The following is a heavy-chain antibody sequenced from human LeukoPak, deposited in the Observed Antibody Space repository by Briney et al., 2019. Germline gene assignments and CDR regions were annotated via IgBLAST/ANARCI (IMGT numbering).Heavy chain of an antibody. Sequence: GGSLRLSCAASGFTFSSYAMSWVRQAPGKGLEWVSVISGSGGSTSYADSVKGRFTISRDNSKNTLYLQMNSLRAEDTAVYYCAKDPSSGWYTFDYWGQGTLVTVSS. D-gene: IGHD6-19*01. J-gene: IGHJ4*02. CDR2: ISGSGGST. CDR3: AKDPSSGWYTFDY. CDR1: GFTFSSYA. V-gene: IGHV3-23*01.